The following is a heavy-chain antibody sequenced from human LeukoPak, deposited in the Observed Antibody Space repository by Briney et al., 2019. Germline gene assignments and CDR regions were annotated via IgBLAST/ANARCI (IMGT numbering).Heavy chain of an antibody. CDR3: ARNDYGDQDY. Sequence: GASVKVSCKASGYTFTGYYLHWVRQAPGQGLEWMGCVNPNSGDTNYAQKFQGSVTMTRDTSISTVYMELSRLRSDDTAVYYCARNDYGDQDYWGQGTLVTVSS. D-gene: IGHD4-17*01. J-gene: IGHJ4*02. CDR2: VNPNSGDT. V-gene: IGHV1-2*02. CDR1: GYTFTGYY.